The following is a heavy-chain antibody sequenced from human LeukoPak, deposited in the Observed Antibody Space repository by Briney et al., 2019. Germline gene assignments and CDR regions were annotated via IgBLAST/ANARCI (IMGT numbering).Heavy chain of an antibody. CDR1: GYTFTSYG. D-gene: IGHD6-6*01. CDR3: ARESIAAFDY. V-gene: IGHV1-18*01. J-gene: IGHJ4*02. CDR2: ISAYNGNT. Sequence: ASVKVSCKASGYTFTSYGISWVRQAPGQGLEWMGWISAYNGNTNYAQKLQGRVTVTEDTSTDTAYMELNSLRAEDTAVYYCARESIAAFDYWGQGTLVTVSS.